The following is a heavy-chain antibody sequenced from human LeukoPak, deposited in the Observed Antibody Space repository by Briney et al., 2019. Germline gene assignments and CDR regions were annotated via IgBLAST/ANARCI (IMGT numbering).Heavy chain of an antibody. J-gene: IGHJ4*02. CDR1: GYTFTGYY. Sequence: ASVKVSRKASGYTFTGYYMHWVRQAPGQGLEWMGWINPNSGGTNYAQKFQGRVTMTRDTSISTAYMELSRLRSDDTAVYYCARGLTVDASGWFAVWGQGTLVTVSS. D-gene: IGHD6-19*01. CDR2: INPNSGGT. V-gene: IGHV1-2*02. CDR3: ARGLTVDASGWFAV.